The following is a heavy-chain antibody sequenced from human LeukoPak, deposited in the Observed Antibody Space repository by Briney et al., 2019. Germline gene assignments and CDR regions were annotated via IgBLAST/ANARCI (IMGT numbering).Heavy chain of an antibody. D-gene: IGHD1-1*01. V-gene: IGHV1-46*01. J-gene: IGHJ5*02. CDR1: GYTFTIYY. CDR2: INPSGGST. CDR3: AIEGGTSNWFDP. Sequence: ASVKVSFTASGYTFTIYYMHWVRQAPGQGLEWMGIINPSGGSTSYAQKFQGRVTMTRDTSTSTVYMELSSLRSEDTAVYYCAIEGGTSNWFDPWGQGTLVTVSS.